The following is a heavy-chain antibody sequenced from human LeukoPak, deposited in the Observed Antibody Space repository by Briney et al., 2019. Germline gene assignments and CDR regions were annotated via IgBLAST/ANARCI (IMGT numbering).Heavy chain of an antibody. CDR2: INHSGST. CDR3: ARRYGDYVTYFDY. D-gene: IGHD4-17*01. J-gene: IGHJ4*02. V-gene: IGHV4-34*01. Sequence: SETLSLTCAVYGGSFSGYYWSWIRQPPGKGLEWIGEINHSGSTNYNPSLKSRVTISVDTSKNQFSLKLSSVTAADTAVYYCARRYGDYVTYFDYWGQGTMVTVSS. CDR1: GGSFSGYY.